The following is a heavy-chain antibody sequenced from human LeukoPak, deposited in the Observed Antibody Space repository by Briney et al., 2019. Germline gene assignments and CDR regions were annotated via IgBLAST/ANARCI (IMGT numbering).Heavy chain of an antibody. Sequence: GGSLRLSCAPSGLTLRRYGMHWVRQAPGKGVEWVAVIWHEGSYEYYADSVKGRFTISRDSSKNTLYLQMDSLRAEDTAVYYCAKDGVGATSLDCWGQGTLVTVSS. V-gene: IGHV3-33*06. J-gene: IGHJ4*02. D-gene: IGHD1-26*01. CDR1: GLTLRRYG. CDR2: IWHEGSYE. CDR3: AKDGVGATSLDC.